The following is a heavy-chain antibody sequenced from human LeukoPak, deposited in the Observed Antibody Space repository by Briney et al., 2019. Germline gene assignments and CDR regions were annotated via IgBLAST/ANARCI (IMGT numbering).Heavy chain of an antibody. V-gene: IGHV1-2*06. Sequence: ASVKVSCKASGYTFTCYNMHWVRQPPGQGREWMGRINPNSGGTNYAQKVHVRVTMTMDTSLSTAYMELNRQSADAPAVYYCARRYCSSTSCYPGDSWFELWGPGTLVTVSS. J-gene: IGHJ5*02. D-gene: IGHD2-2*01. CDR1: GYTFTCYN. CDR2: INPNSGGT. CDR3: ARRYCSSTSCYPGDSWFEL.